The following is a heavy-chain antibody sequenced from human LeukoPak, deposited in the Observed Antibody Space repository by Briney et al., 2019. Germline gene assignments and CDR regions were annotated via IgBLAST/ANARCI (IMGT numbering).Heavy chain of an antibody. Sequence: TGGSLRLSCAASGFTFSSYAMSWVRQAPGKGLEWVSAISGSGGSTYYADSVKGRFIISRDNSKNTLYLQMNSLRAEDTAVYYCAKSYYGSGSYYYYYYGMDVWGQGTTVTVSS. CDR3: AKSYYGSGSYYYYYYGMDV. V-gene: IGHV3-23*01. CDR1: GFTFSSYA. J-gene: IGHJ6*02. D-gene: IGHD3-10*01. CDR2: ISGSGGST.